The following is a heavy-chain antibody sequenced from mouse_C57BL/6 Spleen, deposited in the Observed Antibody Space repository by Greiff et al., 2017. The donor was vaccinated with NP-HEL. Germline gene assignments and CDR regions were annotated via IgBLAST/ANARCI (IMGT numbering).Heavy chain of an antibody. V-gene: IGHV1-52*01. CDR3: ARSYYGNYGEVAMDY. CDR1: GYTFTSYW. J-gene: IGHJ4*01. D-gene: IGHD2-1*01. Sequence: QVQLQQPGAELVRPGSSVKLSCKASGYTFTSYWMHWVKQRPIQGLEWIGNIDPSDSETHYNQKFKDKATLNVDKSSSTAYMQLSSLTSEDSAVYYCARSYYGNYGEVAMDYWGQGTSVTVSS. CDR2: IDPSDSET.